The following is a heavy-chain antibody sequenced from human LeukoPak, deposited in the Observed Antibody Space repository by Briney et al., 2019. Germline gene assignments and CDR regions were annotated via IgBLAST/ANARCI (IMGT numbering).Heavy chain of an antibody. D-gene: IGHD6-13*01. CDR2: IHYYGTT. CDR1: GGSFSGYY. Sequence: PSETLSLTCAVYGGSFSGYYWSWMRQTPEKGLEWIGEIHYYGTTNYNPSLKSRVTILIDTSKIQFSLKLSSMTAADTAVYYCARTYQSTVPGIAGGGTFDYWGQGILVTVSS. V-gene: IGHV4-34*01. CDR3: ARTYQSTVPGIAGGGTFDY. J-gene: IGHJ4*02.